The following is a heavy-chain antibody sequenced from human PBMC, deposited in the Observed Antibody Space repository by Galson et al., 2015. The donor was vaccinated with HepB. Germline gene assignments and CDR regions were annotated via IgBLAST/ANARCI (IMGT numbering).Heavy chain of an antibody. V-gene: IGHV4-34*01. J-gene: IGHJ4*02. CDR3: ARGLYDFWSGYSLDY. CDR2: INHSGST. Sequence: ETLSLTCAVYGGSFSGYYWSWIRQPPGKGLEWIGEINHSGSTNYNPSLKSRVTISVDTSKNQFSLKLSSVTAADTAVYYCARGLYDFWSGYSLDYWGQGTLVTVSS. D-gene: IGHD3-3*01. CDR1: GGSFSGYY.